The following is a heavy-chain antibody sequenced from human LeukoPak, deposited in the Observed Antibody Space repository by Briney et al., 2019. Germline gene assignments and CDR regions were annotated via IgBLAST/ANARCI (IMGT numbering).Heavy chain of an antibody. J-gene: IGHJ4*02. CDR3: ARSFVADLIFDY. CDR1: GDSIGTYY. D-gene: IGHD2/OR15-2a*01. V-gene: IGHV4-59*08. Sequence: SETLSLTCSVSGDSIGTYYWSWIRQPPGKGLEWIGRIYYSGSTVSNPSLQSRVTMSVDTSKNQFSLNLKSVTATDTAVYYCARSFVADLIFDYWGQGTLVTVSS. CDR2: IYYSGST.